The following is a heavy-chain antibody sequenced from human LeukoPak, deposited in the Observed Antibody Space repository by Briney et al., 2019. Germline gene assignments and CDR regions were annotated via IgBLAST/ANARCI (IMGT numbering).Heavy chain of an antibody. V-gene: IGHV1-69*05. CDR3: AKGRVVRGVHSYYYYIDV. CDR2: IVPIFGTA. J-gene: IGHJ6*03. Sequence: SVKVSCKASGGTFSSYAISWVRQAPGQGLEWMGRIVPIFGTANYAQKFQGRVTTTTDESTSTAYMELSSLRSEDTAVYSCAKGRVVRGVHSYYYYIDVWGKGTTVTVSS. D-gene: IGHD3-10*01. CDR1: GGTFSSYA.